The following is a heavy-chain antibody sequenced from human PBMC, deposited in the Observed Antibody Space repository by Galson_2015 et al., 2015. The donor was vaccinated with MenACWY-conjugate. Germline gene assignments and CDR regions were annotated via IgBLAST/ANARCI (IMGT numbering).Heavy chain of an antibody. CDR1: GFTFSSYS. Sequence: SLRLSCAASGFTFSSYSMNWVRQAPGKGLEWVSYISSSSSTIYYADSVEGRFTISRDNAKNSLYLQMNSLRAEDTAVYYCARGDYDILTGYYAVDYYYYGMDVWGQGTTVTVSS. J-gene: IGHJ6*02. D-gene: IGHD3-9*01. CDR3: ARGDYDILTGYYAVDYYYYGMDV. CDR2: ISSSSSTI. V-gene: IGHV3-48*04.